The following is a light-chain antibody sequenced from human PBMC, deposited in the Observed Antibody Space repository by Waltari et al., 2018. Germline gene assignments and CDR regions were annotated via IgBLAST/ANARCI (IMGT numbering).Light chain of an antibody. V-gene: IGKV1-39*01. CDR1: QYISTF. CDR2: AAS. CDR3: QQSFSAPYT. J-gene: IGKJ2*01. Sequence: DIQMTQSPSSLSASVGDRVTITCQASQYISTFLNWYQQKPGKAPKLLIYAASGLERGVPSRFSGSGSGTEFALTISSLQPEDFATYYCQQSFSAPYTFGQGTKLEMK.